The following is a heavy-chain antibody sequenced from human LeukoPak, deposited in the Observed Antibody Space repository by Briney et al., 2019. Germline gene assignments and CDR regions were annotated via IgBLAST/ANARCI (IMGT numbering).Heavy chain of an antibody. J-gene: IGHJ4*02. CDR1: PVSIRRHF. CDR3: ARDGEDDEGWDY. V-gene: IGHV4-59*11. Sequence: PSETLSLTCSVSPVSIRRHFWIWIRQSPGKGLEYIGRFSYSGNTDYNPSLKGRVSISADTSKNQFFLRLISVTAADTAIYYCARDGEDDEGWDYWGQGTLVTVSS. D-gene: IGHD3-10*01. CDR2: FSYSGNT.